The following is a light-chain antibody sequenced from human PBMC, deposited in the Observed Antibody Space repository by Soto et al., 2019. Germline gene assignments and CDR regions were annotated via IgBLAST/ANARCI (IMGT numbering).Light chain of an antibody. CDR2: DVS. Sequence: QSALTQPASVSGSPGQSITISCTGTSSDVGSYNYVSWYQQHPGKAPKVMIYDVSNRPSGVSYRFSGSKSGNTASLTISGLQDEDEADYYCSSYTTSSTYVFVTGTKLTVL. J-gene: IGLJ1*01. V-gene: IGLV2-14*01. CDR3: SSYTTSSTYV. CDR1: SSDVGSYNY.